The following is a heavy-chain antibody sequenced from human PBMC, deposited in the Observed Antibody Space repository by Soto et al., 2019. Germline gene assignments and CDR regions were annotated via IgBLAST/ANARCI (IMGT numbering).Heavy chain of an antibody. J-gene: IGHJ6*02. V-gene: IGHV1-2*04. CDR2: INPNSGGT. D-gene: IGHD6-19*01. CDR1: GYTFTGYY. CDR3: AREVAVAGPHLHYYYYGMDV. Sequence: ASVKVSCKASGYTFTGYYMHWVRQAPGQGLEWMGWINPNSGGTNYAQKFQGWVTMTRDTSISTAYMELSRLRSDDTAVYYCAREVAVAGPHLHYYYYGMDVWGQGTTVTVSS.